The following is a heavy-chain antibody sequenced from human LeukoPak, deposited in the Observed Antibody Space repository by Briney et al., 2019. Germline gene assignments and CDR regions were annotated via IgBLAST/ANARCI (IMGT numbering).Heavy chain of an antibody. D-gene: IGHD1-26*01. CDR1: GFTFSSYG. CDR2: IWYDGSNK. J-gene: IGHJ3*02. V-gene: IGHV3-33*06. Sequence: PGRSLRLSCAASGFTFSSYGMHWVRQAPGKGLEWVAVIWYDGSNKYYADSVKGRFTISRDNSKNTLYLQMNSLRAEDTAVYYCAKVKWEGFIGFAFDIWGQGTMVTVSS. CDR3: AKVKWEGFIGFAFDI.